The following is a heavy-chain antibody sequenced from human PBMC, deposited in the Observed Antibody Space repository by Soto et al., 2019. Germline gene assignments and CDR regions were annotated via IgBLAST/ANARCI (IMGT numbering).Heavy chain of an antibody. V-gene: IGHV4-61*01. Sequence: QVQLQESGPGLVRPSETLSLTCTVSGGSVIGGSYYWSWIRQSPGKGLEWIGYAHDSGSAEYNPSLRRRLTLSIDTSKTQFSLRLTPVTSADTAVYYCARELNFCSGFAFAMDVWGRGITVTVTS. CDR3: ARELNFCSGFAFAMDV. J-gene: IGHJ6*02. CDR1: GGSVIGGSYY. D-gene: IGHD3-3*01. CDR2: AHDSGSA.